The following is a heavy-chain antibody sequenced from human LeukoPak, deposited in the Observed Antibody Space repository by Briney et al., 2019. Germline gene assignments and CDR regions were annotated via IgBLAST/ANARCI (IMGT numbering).Heavy chain of an antibody. D-gene: IGHD2-15*01. V-gene: IGHV3-74*01. Sequence: PGGSLRLSCAASGFTFSTYSMNWVRQAPGKGLVWVSRNNSDGSSISYADSVKGRFTISRDNAKNTLYLQMSSLRAEDTAVYYCAREEENYCSGGACYSADYWGQGTLVTVSS. CDR2: NNSDGSSI. CDR1: GFTFSTYS. J-gene: IGHJ4*02. CDR3: AREEENYCSGGACYSADY.